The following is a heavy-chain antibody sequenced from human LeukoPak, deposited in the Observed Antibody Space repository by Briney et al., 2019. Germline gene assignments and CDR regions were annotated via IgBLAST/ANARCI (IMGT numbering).Heavy chain of an antibody. D-gene: IGHD5-12*01. V-gene: IGHV3-48*03. J-gene: IGHJ4*02. CDR3: ARANIVATIGDN. CDR1: GFTFSSYE. Sequence: PGGSLRLSCAASGFTFSSYEMNWVRQAPGKGLEWLSYISSSGSVIYYADSVKGRFTISRDNAKNSLYLQMNSLRAEDTAVYYCARANIVATIGDNWGQGTQVTVSS. CDR2: ISSSGSVI.